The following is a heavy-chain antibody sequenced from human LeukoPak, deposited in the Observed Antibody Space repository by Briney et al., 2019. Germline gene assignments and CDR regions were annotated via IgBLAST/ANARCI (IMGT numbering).Heavy chain of an antibody. V-gene: IGHV4-59*01. D-gene: IGHD4-23*01. J-gene: IGHJ4*02. CDR2: IYYSGST. CDR3: TSGVVTRTEDYLDY. Sequence: KPSETLSLTCTVSGGSISSYYWSWIRQPPGEGLEWIGHIYYSGSTNYNPSLKSRVTISVDTSKNQSSLSLSSVTAADTPAHYLTSGVVTRTEDYLDYRGQGSMVGDCS. CDR1: GGSISSYY.